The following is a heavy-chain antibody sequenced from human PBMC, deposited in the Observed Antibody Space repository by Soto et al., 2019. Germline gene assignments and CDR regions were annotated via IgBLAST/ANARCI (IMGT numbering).Heavy chain of an antibody. CDR1: GGTFSSYA. V-gene: IGHV1-69*13. CDR3: ARGAVAAGTPGTARFAFDF. Sequence: SVKVSCKASGGTFSSYAISWVRQAPGQGLEWMGGIIPIFGTANYAQKFQGRVTITADESTSTAYMELSSLRSEDTAVYYCARGAVAAGTPGTARFAFDFWGQGTMVTVSS. J-gene: IGHJ3*01. D-gene: IGHD6-13*01. CDR2: IIPIFGTA.